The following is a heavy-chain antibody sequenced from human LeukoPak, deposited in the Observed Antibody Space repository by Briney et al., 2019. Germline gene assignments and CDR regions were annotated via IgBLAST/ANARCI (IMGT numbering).Heavy chain of an antibody. CDR3: ARRGCGPGGGYFDY. J-gene: IGHJ4*02. CDR2: IYYRGST. D-gene: IGHD3-10*01. CDR1: GGSISSYY. Sequence: PSETLSLTCTVSGGSISSYYWSWLRQPPGKGLEGIGYIYYRGSTNYNPSLKSRVTISVDTSKNQFSLKRSPVTAADTAVYYSARRGCGPGGGYFDYWGQGTLVTVSS. V-gene: IGHV4-59*08.